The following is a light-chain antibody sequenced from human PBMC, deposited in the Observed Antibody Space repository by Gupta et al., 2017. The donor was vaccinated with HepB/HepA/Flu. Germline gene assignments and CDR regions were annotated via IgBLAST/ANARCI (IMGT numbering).Light chain of an antibody. Sequence: QSVLTQPPSASGTPGQRVTISCSGSTSNIGVNTVNWYQHLPGSAPKLLYHNDQRPSGVPDRFSASESGTSASLAISGLQSGDEANYYCAAWHDSVDAPVFGGGTKLTVL. J-gene: IGLJ2*01. V-gene: IGLV1-44*01. CDR1: TSNIGVNT. CDR3: AAWHDSVDAPV. CDR2: HND.